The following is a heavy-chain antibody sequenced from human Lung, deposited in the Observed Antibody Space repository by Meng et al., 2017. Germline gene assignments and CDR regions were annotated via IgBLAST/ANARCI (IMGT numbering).Heavy chain of an antibody. D-gene: IGHD2-2*01. J-gene: IGHJ5*02. CDR2: ISGYNGNT. V-gene: IGHV1-18*01. Sequence: QVQLVQSGDEVTKPGASVKVSCKASGYTFTSYGISWVRQAPGQGLEWMGWISGYNGNTNYAQKFQGRVTMTTDTSTSTAYMELRSLRSDDTAVYYCARDRYCSTTSCTGWFDPWGQGTLVTVSS. CDR1: GYTFTSYG. CDR3: ARDRYCSTTSCTGWFDP.